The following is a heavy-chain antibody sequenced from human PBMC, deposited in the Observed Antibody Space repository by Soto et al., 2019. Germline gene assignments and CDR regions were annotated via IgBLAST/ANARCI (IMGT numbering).Heavy chain of an antibody. D-gene: IGHD3-10*01. CDR1: GGSISSGGYY. Sequence: PSETLSLTCTVSGGSISSGGYYWSWIRQHPGKGLEWIGYIYYSGSTYYNPSLKSRVTISVDTSKNQFSLKLSSVTAADTAVYYCARVGDYYGSGTMTYWYFDLWGRGTLLTVSS. V-gene: IGHV4-31*03. CDR3: ARVGDYYGSGTMTYWYFDL. CDR2: IYYSGST. J-gene: IGHJ2*01.